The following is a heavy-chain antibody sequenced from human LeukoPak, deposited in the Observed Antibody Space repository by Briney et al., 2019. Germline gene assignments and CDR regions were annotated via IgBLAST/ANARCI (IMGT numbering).Heavy chain of an antibody. J-gene: IGHJ5*02. Sequence: PSETLSLTCTVSGGSISSYYWSWIRQPPGKGLEWIGYIYYSGSTNYNPSLKSRVTISVDTSKNQFSLKLSSVTAADTAVYYCARVSDCSGGSCYSRGDWFDPWGQGTLVTVSS. V-gene: IGHV4-59*12. CDR3: ARVSDCSGGSCYSRGDWFDP. D-gene: IGHD2-15*01. CDR2: IYYSGST. CDR1: GGSISSYY.